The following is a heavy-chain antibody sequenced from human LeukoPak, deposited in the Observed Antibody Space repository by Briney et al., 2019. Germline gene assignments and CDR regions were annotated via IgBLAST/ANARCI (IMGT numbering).Heavy chain of an antibody. Sequence: ASVKVSCKASGYTFTTYYIHWVRQAPGQGLEWMGITNPSRGNAGYPKNFQGRVTMTSDTSTSTVYMELSDLRSEDTAIYYCAREPPHSCRFDYWGQGTLVTVSS. D-gene: IGHD2-21*01. CDR2: TNPSRGNA. V-gene: IGHV1-46*01. CDR1: GYTFTTYY. CDR3: AREPPHSCRFDY. J-gene: IGHJ4*02.